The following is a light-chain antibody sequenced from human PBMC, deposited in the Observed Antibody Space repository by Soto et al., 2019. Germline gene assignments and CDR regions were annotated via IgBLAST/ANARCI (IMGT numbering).Light chain of an antibody. CDR2: AAS. CDR1: QGISSY. V-gene: IGKV1-8*01. Sequence: IRMTQSPSSFSASTGDRVTSACRASQGISSYLAWYQQKPGKAPKLLIYAASTLQSGVPSRFSGSGSGTDFTLTISCLQSEDFATYYCQQYYSYPQTFGQGTKVDIK. J-gene: IGKJ1*01. CDR3: QQYYSYPQT.